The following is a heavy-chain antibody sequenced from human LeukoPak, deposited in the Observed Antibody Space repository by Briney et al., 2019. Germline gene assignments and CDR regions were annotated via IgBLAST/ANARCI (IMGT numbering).Heavy chain of an antibody. CDR3: ARQMMGDDGFWSGYYYYYFDY. D-gene: IGHD3-3*01. CDR2: IYYSGST. Sequence: SETLSLTCTVSGGSISSSSYYWGWIRQPPGKGLEWIGSIYYSGSTYYNPSLKSRVTISVDTSKNQFSLKLSSVTAADTAVYYCARQMMGDDGFWSGYYYYYFDYWGQGTLVTVSS. V-gene: IGHV4-39*01. CDR1: GGSISSSSYY. J-gene: IGHJ4*02.